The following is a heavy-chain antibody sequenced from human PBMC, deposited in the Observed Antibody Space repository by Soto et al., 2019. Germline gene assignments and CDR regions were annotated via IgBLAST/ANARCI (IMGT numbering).Heavy chain of an antibody. J-gene: IGHJ6*02. D-gene: IGHD2-2*01. CDR2: ISYDGSNK. Sequence: GSLRLSCAASGFTFSSYGMHWVRQAPGKGLEWVAVISYDGSNKYYADSVKGRFTISRDNSKNTLYLQMNSLRAEDTAVYYCANGWADIVLVPAAQLMDVWGQGTTVTVS. CDR1: GFTFSSYG. CDR3: ANGWADIVLVPAAQLMDV. V-gene: IGHV3-30*18.